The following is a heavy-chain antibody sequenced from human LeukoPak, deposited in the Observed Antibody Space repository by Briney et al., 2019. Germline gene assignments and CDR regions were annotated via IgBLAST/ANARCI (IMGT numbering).Heavy chain of an antibody. D-gene: IGHD3-22*01. J-gene: IGHJ4*02. V-gene: IGHV4-39*01. CDR3: ARLRDSSGFFSRV. Sequence: SEALSLACTVSGGSISSSGYYWGWIRQPPGKGLEWIGNIYYGGNTYYNPSLKSRVTISVDTSKNQFSLKLTSVTSADTAVYFCARLRDSSGFFSRVWGQGTLVSVSS. CDR1: GGSISSSGYY. CDR2: IYYGGNT.